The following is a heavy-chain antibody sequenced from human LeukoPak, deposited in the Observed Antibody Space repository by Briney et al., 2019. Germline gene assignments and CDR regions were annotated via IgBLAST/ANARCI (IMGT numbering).Heavy chain of an antibody. CDR3: ARHGTTVVTPPFYFDY. CDR1: GGSFSGYY. D-gene: IGHD4-17*01. V-gene: IGHV4-34*01. CDR2: INHSGST. J-gene: IGHJ4*02. Sequence: SETLSLTCAVYGGSFSGYYWSWIRQPPGKGLEWIGEINHSGSTNYNPSLKSRVTISVDTSKNQFSLKLSSVTAADTAVYYCARHGTTVVTPPFYFDYWGQGTLVTVSS.